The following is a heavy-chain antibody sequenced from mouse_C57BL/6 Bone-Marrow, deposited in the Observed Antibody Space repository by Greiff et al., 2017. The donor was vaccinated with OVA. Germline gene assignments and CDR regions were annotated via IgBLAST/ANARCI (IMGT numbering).Heavy chain of an antibody. CDR3: ARGGYYDYDGYFDV. Sequence: QVQLQQSGAELVRPGSSVKLSCKASGYTFTSYWMHWVKQRPIQGLEWIGNIDPSDSETHYNQKFKDKATLTVDKSSSTAYMQLSSLTSEDSAVYYCARGGYYDYDGYFDVWGTGTTVTVSS. CDR2: IDPSDSET. D-gene: IGHD2-4*01. J-gene: IGHJ1*03. CDR1: GYTFTSYW. V-gene: IGHV1-52*01.